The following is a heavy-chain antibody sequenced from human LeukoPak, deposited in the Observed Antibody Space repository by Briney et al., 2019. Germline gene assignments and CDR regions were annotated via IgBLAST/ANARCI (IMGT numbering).Heavy chain of an antibody. CDR2: INPNSGGT. D-gene: IGHD5-12*01. V-gene: IGHV1-2*02. CDR3: ARDKYSGYDLNYYYYYMDV. CDR1: GYTFTGYY. J-gene: IGHJ6*03. Sequence: ASVKVSCKASGYTFTGYYMHWVRQAPGQGLEWMGWINPNSGGTNYAQKFQGRVAMTRDTSISTAYMELSRLRSDDTAGYYCARDKYSGYDLNYYYYYMDVWGKGTTVTVSS.